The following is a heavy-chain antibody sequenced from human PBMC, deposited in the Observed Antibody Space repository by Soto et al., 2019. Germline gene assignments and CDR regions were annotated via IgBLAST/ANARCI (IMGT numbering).Heavy chain of an antibody. Sequence: ASGKVSCKASGYTFTSYGVSGVRQAPGQGLEWRGWISAYNGNTNYAQKLQGRVTMTTDTSTSTAYMELRSLRSDDTAVYYCARDISHLYGDYGRQNYYYYQAVWGKGTTVTVSS. V-gene: IGHV1-18*01. CDR2: ISAYNGNT. CDR1: GYTFTSYG. J-gene: IGHJ6*03. CDR3: ARDISHLYGDYGRQNYYYYQAV. D-gene: IGHD4-17*01.